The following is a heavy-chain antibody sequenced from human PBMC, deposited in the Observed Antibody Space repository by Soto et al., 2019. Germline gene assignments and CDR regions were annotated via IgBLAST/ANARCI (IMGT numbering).Heavy chain of an antibody. CDR3: ARVTATSPDAWLDP. CDR1: GYTFTDYF. V-gene: IGHV1-2*04. Sequence: QVQLVQSGAEVKKPGASVTVSCRASGYTFTDYFLHWVRQAPGHRLEWMGWINPNSGSTHFAPKFQGWVTMTRDASISTVYLVLNRLRSDDTAVYYCARVTATSPDAWLDPWGQGTLVTVSS. J-gene: IGHJ5*02. D-gene: IGHD1-7*01. CDR2: INPNSGST.